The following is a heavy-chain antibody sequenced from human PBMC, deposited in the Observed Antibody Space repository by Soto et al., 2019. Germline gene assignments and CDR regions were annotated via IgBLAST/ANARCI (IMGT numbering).Heavy chain of an antibody. CDR3: ARLGGRAMVDY. CDR1: GGSISSSRYY. V-gene: IGHV4-39*01. D-gene: IGHD5-18*01. J-gene: IGHJ4*02. Sequence: QLQLQESGPGLVKPSETLSLTCTVSGGSISSSRYYWGWIRQPPGKGLEWIGSIYYSGSTYYNPSLKSRVTISVDTSKNQVSLKLSSVTAADTAVYYCARLGGRAMVDYWGQGTLVTVSS. CDR2: IYYSGST.